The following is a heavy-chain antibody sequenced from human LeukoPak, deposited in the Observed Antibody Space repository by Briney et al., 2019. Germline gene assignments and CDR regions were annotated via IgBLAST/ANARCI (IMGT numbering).Heavy chain of an antibody. CDR2: IYSGGST. CDR1: GFTVNSNY. J-gene: IGHJ4*02. D-gene: IGHD3-22*01. CDR3: ARIRDSSGYYYFFDY. V-gene: IGHV3-66*01. Sequence: GGSLRLSCAASGFTVNSNYMSWVRQAPGKGLEWVSVIYSGGSTYYADSVKGRFTISRDNSKNTLYLQMNSLRAEDTAVYYCARIRDSSGYYYFFDYWGQGTLVTVSS.